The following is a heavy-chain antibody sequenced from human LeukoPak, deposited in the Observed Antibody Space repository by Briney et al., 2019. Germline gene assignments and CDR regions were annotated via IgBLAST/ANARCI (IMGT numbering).Heavy chain of an antibody. CDR1: GFTFTSSA. CDR3: ARATQWLDGPLVDY. J-gene: IGHJ4*02. V-gene: IGHV1-58*02. D-gene: IGHD6-19*01. CDR2: IVVGSGNT. Sequence: SVKVSCKASGFTFTSSAMQWVRQARGQRLEWIGWIVVGSGNTNYAQKFQERVTITRDMSTSTAYMELSGLRSEDTAVYYCARATQWLDGPLVDYWGQGTLVTVSS.